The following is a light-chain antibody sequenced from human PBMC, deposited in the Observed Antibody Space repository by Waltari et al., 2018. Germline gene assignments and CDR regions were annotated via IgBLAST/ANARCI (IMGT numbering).Light chain of an antibody. V-gene: IGLV1-51*02. CDR3: GTWDASLGGI. CDR1: SSKIGNNY. J-gene: IGLJ1*01. Sequence: QSVLTQPPSVSAAPGQTVTISCSADSSKIGNNYVSWYQHFPGTAPKLLIYENNRLPSGIPDRFSGSKSDPSATLGITGLQTGDEADYYCGTWDASLGGIFGTGTKVTVL. CDR2: ENN.